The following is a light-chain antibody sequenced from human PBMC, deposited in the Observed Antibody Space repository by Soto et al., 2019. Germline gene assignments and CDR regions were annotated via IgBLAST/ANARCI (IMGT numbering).Light chain of an antibody. CDR1: SSDVGGYNY. V-gene: IGLV2-14*01. Sequence: QSALTQPASVSGSPGQSITISCTGTSSDVGGYNYVSWYQQHPGKAPKLMIYDVSNRPSGVSNRFSGSKSGNTASLTISGLQAEDEADYYCSSYTSSSIYYVFGTGTTVTVL. J-gene: IGLJ1*01. CDR3: SSYTSSSIYYV. CDR2: DVS.